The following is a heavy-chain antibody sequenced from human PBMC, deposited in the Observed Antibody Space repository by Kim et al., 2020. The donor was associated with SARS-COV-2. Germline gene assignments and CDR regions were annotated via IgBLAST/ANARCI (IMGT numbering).Heavy chain of an antibody. Sequence: GGSLRLSCAASGFTFSSYAMSWVRQAPGKGLEWVSAISGSGGSTYYADSVKGRFTISRDNSKNTLYLQVNSLRAEDTAVYYCAKEKGRDYDILTGYWLTGAAFDPWGQGTLVTVSS. V-gene: IGHV3-23*01. D-gene: IGHD3-9*01. CDR2: ISGSGGST. CDR3: AKEKGRDYDILTGYWLTGAAFDP. CDR1: GFTFSSYA. J-gene: IGHJ5*02.